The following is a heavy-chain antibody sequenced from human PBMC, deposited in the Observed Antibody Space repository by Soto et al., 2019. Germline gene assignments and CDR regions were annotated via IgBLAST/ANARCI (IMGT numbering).Heavy chain of an antibody. CDR2: IYYSGST. J-gene: IGHJ4*02. CDR1: GGSISSGDYY. V-gene: IGHV4-30-4*01. Sequence: SETLSLTCTVSGGSISSGDYYWSWIRQPPGKGLEWIGYIYYSGSTYYNPSLKSRVTISVDTSKNQFSLKLSSVTAADTAVYYCARGGCSGGSCSFDYWGQGTLVTVSS. CDR3: ARGGCSGGSCSFDY. D-gene: IGHD2-15*01.